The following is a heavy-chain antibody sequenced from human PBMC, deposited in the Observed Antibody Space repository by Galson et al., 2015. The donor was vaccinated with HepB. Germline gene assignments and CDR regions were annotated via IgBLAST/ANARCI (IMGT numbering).Heavy chain of an antibody. J-gene: IGHJ6*02. CDR3: ARDPPYGSGSYYNKPGYYYYYGMDV. CDR1: GYTFTSYG. D-gene: IGHD3-10*01. CDR2: ISAYNGNT. V-gene: IGHV1-18*01. Sequence: SVKVSCKASGYTFTSYGISWVRQAPGQGLEWMGWISAYNGNTNYAQKLQGRVTMTTDTSTSTAYMELRSLRSDDTAVYYCARDPPYGSGSYYNKPGYYYYYGMDVWGQGTTVTVSS.